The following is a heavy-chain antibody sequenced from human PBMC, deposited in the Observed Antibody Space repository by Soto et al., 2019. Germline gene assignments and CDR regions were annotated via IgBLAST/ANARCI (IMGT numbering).Heavy chain of an antibody. CDR1: GFTCSTYP. D-gene: IGHD1-1*01. V-gene: IGHV3-23*01. J-gene: IGHJ4*02. CDR3: AKKLSGHNPCDD. CDR2: ISSGGGDT. Sequence: EVKLLESGGGLVQPGGSLRLSCAASGFTCSTYPMSWVRQAPGKGLEWVSGISSGGGDTPYADSVKGQFTISRDNSKNMLYLQMNSLTVEDTAVYYRAKKLSGHNPCDDSGQGTLVTVSS.